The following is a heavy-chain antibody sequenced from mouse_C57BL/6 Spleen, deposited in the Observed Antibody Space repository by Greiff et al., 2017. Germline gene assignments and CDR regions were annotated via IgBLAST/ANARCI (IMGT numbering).Heavy chain of an antibody. D-gene: IGHD3-2*02. CDR3: ARREKSSGYGY. Sequence: QVQLKESGAELVRPGTSVKMSCKASGYTFTNYWIGWAKQRPGHGLEWIGDIYPGGGYTNYNEKFKGKATLTADKSSSTAYMQFSSLTSEDSAIYYCARREKSSGYGYWGQGTTLTVSS. CDR1: GYTFTNYW. CDR2: IYPGGGYT. V-gene: IGHV1-63*01. J-gene: IGHJ2*01.